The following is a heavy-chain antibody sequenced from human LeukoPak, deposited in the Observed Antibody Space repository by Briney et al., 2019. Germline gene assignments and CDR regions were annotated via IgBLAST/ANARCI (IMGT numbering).Heavy chain of an antibody. CDR3: GGEFSSSPASMDV. CDR2: ISSTSDYI. Sequence: SGGSLRLSCAASGFAFRDCSMNWVRQAPGKGPEWVSFISSTSDYIYYADSVKGRFTISRDNAKKSLYLQVNSLREEDTAVYYCGGEFSSSPASMDVWGQGTTVTVSS. J-gene: IGHJ6*02. D-gene: IGHD6-13*01. CDR1: GFAFRDCS. V-gene: IGHV3-21*01.